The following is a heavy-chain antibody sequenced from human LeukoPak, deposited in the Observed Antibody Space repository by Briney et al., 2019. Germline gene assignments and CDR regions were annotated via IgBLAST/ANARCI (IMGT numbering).Heavy chain of an antibody. D-gene: IGHD6-13*01. CDR1: GFTVSNNH. V-gene: IGHV3-53*01. J-gene: IGHJ4*02. Sequence: GGSLRLSCAASGFTVSNNHMNWVRQAPGKGLEWVSIIYNDGSTYYADSVKGRFTISRDNSKNTLYLQMNSLRAEDTAVYYCARDSGSWLEWGQGTLVTVSS. CDR3: ARDSGSWLE. CDR2: IYNDGST.